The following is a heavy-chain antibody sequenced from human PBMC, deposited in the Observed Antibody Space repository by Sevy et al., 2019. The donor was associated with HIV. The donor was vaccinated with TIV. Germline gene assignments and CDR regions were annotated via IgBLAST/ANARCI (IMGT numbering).Heavy chain of an antibody. CDR2: IRSKANSYAT. Sequence: GGSLRLSCAASGFTFSGSAMHWVRQASGKGLEWVGRIRSKANSYATAYAASVKGRFTISRDDSKNTAYLQMNSLKTEDTAVYYCTSRPRRHCSSTSCSAGTSGGNDYWGQRTLVTVSS. CDR3: TSRPRRHCSSTSCSAGTSGGNDY. D-gene: IGHD2-2*01. V-gene: IGHV3-73*01. CDR1: GFTFSGSA. J-gene: IGHJ4*02.